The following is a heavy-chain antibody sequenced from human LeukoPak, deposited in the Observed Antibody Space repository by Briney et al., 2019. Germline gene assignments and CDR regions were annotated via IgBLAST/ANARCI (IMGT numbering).Heavy chain of an antibody. Sequence: GGSLRLSCTASGFTFGDYAMSWFRQAPGKGLEWVGFIRSKAYGGTTEYAASVKGRFTISRDDSKSIAYLQMNSLKTEDTAVYYCTRVYCSGGSCRDYWGQGTLVTVSS. J-gene: IGHJ4*02. CDR3: TRVYCSGGSCRDY. V-gene: IGHV3-49*03. CDR2: IRSKAYGGTT. CDR1: GFTFGDYA. D-gene: IGHD2-15*01.